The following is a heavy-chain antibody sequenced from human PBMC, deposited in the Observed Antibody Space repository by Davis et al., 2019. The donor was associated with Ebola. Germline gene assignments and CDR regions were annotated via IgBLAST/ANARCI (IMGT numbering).Heavy chain of an antibody. Sequence: PAGSLSLSCAASGFTLSSYKMNWVRQAPGKGLEWVSSISDPSGHIQYADSVKGRFTISRDDARSSLHLQMNSLRVEDTAIYYCARDGYQCTRTGCSDDGFDIWGQGTEVTVSS. CDR1: GFTLSSYK. V-gene: IGHV3-21*01. CDR2: ISDPSGHI. CDR3: ARDGYQCTRTGCSDDGFDI. D-gene: IGHD2-2*03. J-gene: IGHJ3*02.